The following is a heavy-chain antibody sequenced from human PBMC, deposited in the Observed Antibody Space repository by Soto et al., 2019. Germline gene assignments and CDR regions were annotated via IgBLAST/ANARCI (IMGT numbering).Heavy chain of an antibody. D-gene: IGHD6-13*01. J-gene: IGHJ4*02. CDR1: GYTFTSYD. CDR2: MNPNSGNT. V-gene: IGHV1-8*01. CDR3: AREHSCSWLFDY. Sequence: QGQLVQSGAEVKKPGASVKVSCKASGYTFTSYDINWVLQAHGQGLERMRWMNPNSGNTGYAQKFQGGVTMTRNTYISTAYVELSSLRSEDTAVYYCAREHSCSWLFDYWGQGSLVTVSS.